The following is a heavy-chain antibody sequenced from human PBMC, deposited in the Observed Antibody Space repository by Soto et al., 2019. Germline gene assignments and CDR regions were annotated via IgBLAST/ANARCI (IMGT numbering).Heavy chain of an antibody. J-gene: IGHJ6*02. D-gene: IGHD3-10*01. CDR3: ARRGYGPGFPYYYGMDV. CDR2: IYYSGTT. V-gene: IGHV4-61*08. Sequence: SETLSLTCTVSGGSISSGGYYWSWIRQHPGKGLEWIGYIYYSGTTNYNPSLKSRVTISVDTAKNQFSLKLSSVTAADTAVYYCARRGYGPGFPYYYGMDVWGQGTTVTVSS. CDR1: GGSISSGGYY.